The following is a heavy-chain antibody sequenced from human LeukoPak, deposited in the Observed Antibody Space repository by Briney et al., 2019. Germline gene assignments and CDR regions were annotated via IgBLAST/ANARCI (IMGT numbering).Heavy chain of an antibody. CDR1: GGSFISGIYY. CDR2: IYYRGST. Sequence: PSETLSLTCNVSGGSFISGIYYWGWVRQPPGKGLEWIASIYYRGSTYYNQSLKSRVTISVDTSKKQFSLKVTSVTAADTAVYCCARLLPIAAAGGHYFDYWGQGTLVTVSS. V-gene: IGHV4-39*01. J-gene: IGHJ4*02. D-gene: IGHD6-13*01. CDR3: ARLLPIAAAGGHYFDY.